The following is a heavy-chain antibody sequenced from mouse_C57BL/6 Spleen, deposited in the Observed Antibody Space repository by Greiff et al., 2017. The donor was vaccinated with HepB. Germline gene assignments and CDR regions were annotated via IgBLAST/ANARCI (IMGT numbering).Heavy chain of an antibody. J-gene: IGHJ3*01. CDR2: INPGSGGT. CDR1: GYAFTNYL. D-gene: IGHD1-1*01. V-gene: IGHV1-54*01. CDR3: ARETTVTPLAY. Sequence: VQLQESGAELVRPGTSVKVSCKASGYAFTNYLIEWVKQRPGQGLEWIGVINPGSGGTNYNEKFKGKATLTADKSSSTAYMQLSSLTSEDSAVYFCARETTVTPLAYWGQGTLVTVSA.